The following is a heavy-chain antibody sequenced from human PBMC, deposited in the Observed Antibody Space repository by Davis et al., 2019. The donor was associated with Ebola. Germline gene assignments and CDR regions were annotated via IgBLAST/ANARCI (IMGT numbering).Heavy chain of an antibody. CDR3: TTARRDSSGWIDS. CDR2: IKSKTDGGTT. CDR1: GFTSRSYW. D-gene: IGHD6-19*01. Sequence: PGGSLRLSCAASGFTSRSYWMNWVRQAPGKGLEWVGRIKSKTDGGTTDYAAPVKGRFTVSRDDSKNTLDLQMNSLKTEDTAVYYCTTARRDSSGWIDSWGQGTLVTVSS. V-gene: IGHV3-15*01. J-gene: IGHJ4*02.